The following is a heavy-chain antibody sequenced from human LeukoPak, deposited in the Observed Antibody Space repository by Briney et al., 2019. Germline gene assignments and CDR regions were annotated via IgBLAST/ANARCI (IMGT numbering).Heavy chain of an antibody. CDR1: GGSISSINW. CDR2: IYHSGST. Sequence: SGTLSLTCAVSGGSISSINWWSWVRQPPGKGLEWIGEIYHSGSTNYNPSLKSRVTISVDKSKNQFSLKLSSVTAADTAVYYCARTDRGPDAFDIWGQGTMVTVFS. D-gene: IGHD6-25*01. V-gene: IGHV4-4*02. CDR3: ARTDRGPDAFDI. J-gene: IGHJ3*02.